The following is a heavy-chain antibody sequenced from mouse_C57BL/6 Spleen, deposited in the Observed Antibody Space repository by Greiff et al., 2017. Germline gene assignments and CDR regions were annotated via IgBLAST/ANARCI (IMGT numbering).Heavy chain of an antibody. J-gene: IGHJ3*01. CDR1: GYTFTSYW. D-gene: IGHD1-1*01. Sequence: QVQLQQSGAELVKPGASVKMSCKASGYTFTSYWITWVKQRPGQGLEWIGDIYPGSGSTNYNKKFKSKATLTVDTSSSTAYMQLSSLTSEDSAVYYCAYYYGSSSAWFAYWGQGTLVTVSA. CDR3: AYYYGSSSAWFAY. V-gene: IGHV1-55*01. CDR2: IYPGSGST.